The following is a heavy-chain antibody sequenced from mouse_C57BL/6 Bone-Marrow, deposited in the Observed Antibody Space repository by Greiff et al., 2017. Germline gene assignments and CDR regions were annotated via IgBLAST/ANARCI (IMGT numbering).Heavy chain of an antibody. CDR1: GFTFSDYY. J-gene: IGHJ1*03. CDR2: INYDGSST. V-gene: IGHV5-16*01. CDR3: AREDYDYWYFDV. D-gene: IGHD2-4*01. Sequence: EVQVVESEGGLVQPGSSMKLSCTASGFTFSDYYMAWVRQVPEKGLEWVANINYDGSSTYYLDSLKSRFIISRDNAKNILYLHMSSLKSEDTATYYCAREDYDYWYFDVWGTGTTVTVSS.